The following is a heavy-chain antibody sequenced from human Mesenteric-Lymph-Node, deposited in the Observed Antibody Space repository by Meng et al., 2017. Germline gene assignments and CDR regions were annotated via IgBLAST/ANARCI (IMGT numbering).Heavy chain of an antibody. V-gene: IGHV3-74*01. CDR2: INSDGSST. J-gene: IGHJ4*02. D-gene: IGHD5-24*01. CDR3: ARVGDGYDSVVY. CDR1: GFTFSSYA. Sequence: GESLKISCAASGFTFSSYAMHWVRQAPGKGLVWVSRINSDGSSTSYADSVKGRFTISRDNAKNTLHLQLNSLRADDTAVYYCARVGDGYDSVVYWGQGTVVTVSS.